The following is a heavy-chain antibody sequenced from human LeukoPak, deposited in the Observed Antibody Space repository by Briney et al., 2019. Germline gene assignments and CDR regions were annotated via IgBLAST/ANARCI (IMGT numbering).Heavy chain of an antibody. D-gene: IGHD6-13*01. J-gene: IGHJ4*02. CDR2: ITSSSFYA. V-gene: IGHV3-11*06. Sequence: GGSLRLSCEASGFTFSDYYMSWIRQAPGKGLEWISYITSSSFYANYADSVKGRFTISRDNAKNSLYLQMNSLRVEDTAVYYCARRGPPAAGTRLDSWGQGTLVTVSS. CDR1: GFTFSDYY. CDR3: ARRGPPAAGTRLDS.